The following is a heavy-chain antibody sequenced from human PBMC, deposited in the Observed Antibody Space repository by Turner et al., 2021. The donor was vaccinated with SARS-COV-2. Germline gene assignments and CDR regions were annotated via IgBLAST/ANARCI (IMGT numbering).Heavy chain of an antibody. Sequence: QVQLVESGGGVVQPGRSLRLSCAASGFTFSTYALHWVRQAPGKGLEWVAVISDDGSNENYADSVKGRFTISRDKSKNTLELQMNSLRTEDTAVYYCARAPSYCSSTSCPPPFDYWGQGTLVTVSS. CDR3: ARAPSYCSSTSCPPPFDY. CDR2: ISDDGSNE. J-gene: IGHJ4*02. D-gene: IGHD2-2*01. V-gene: IGHV3-30-3*01. CDR1: GFTFSTYA.